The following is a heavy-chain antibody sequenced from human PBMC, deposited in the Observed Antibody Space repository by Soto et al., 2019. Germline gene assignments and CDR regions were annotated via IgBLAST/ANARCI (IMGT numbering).Heavy chain of an antibody. CDR2: IIPIFGTA. CDR1: GGTFSSYA. V-gene: IGHV1-69*13. D-gene: IGHD2-21*02. Sequence: SVKVSCKASGGTFSSYAISWVRQAPGQGLEWMGGIIPIFGTANYAQEFQGRVTITADESTSTAYMELSSLRSEDTAVYYCARSRYCGGDCLGAFDIWGQGTMVTVSS. CDR3: ARSRYCGGDCLGAFDI. J-gene: IGHJ3*02.